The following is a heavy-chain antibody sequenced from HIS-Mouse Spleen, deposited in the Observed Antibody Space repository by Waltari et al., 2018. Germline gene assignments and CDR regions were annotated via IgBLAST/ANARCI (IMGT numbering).Heavy chain of an antibody. CDR3: AKDRGSQFDY. CDR1: GFTLRSYG. Sequence: QVQLVESGGGVVQPGRSLRLSCAASGFTLRSYGMHWVRQAPGTGLEWVAVISYDGSNKYYADSVKGRFTISRDNSKNTLYLQMNSLRAEDTAVYYCAKDRGSQFDYWGQGTLVTVSS. V-gene: IGHV3-30*18. D-gene: IGHD1-26*01. J-gene: IGHJ4*02. CDR2: ISYDGSNK.